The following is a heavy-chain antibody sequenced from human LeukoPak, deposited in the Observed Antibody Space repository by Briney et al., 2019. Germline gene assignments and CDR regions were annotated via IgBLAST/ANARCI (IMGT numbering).Heavy chain of an antibody. CDR1: GGSISSSSYY. J-gene: IGHJ4*02. CDR3: ARDLSILTGYYNGNGC. V-gene: IGHV4-61*01. Sequence: PSETLSLTCTVSGGSISSSSYYWNWIRQPPGKGLEWIGYIYYTGSTNYNPSLKSRVTISIDTSKNQFSLKLSSVTAADTAVYYCARDLSILTGYYNGNGCWGQGTLVTVSS. D-gene: IGHD3-9*01. CDR2: IYYTGST.